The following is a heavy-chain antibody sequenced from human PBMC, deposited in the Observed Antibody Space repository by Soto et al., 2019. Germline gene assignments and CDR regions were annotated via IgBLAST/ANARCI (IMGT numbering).Heavy chain of an antibody. CDR1: GFTFSSYA. CDR3: AKSRIVGATGIHDAFDI. CDR2: ISGSGGST. Sequence: GGSLRLSCAASGFTFSSYAMSWVRQAPGKGLEWVSAISGSGGSTYYADSVKGRFTISRDNSKNTLYLQMNGLRAEDTAVYYCAKSRIVGATGIHDAFDIWGQGTMVTVSS. D-gene: IGHD1-26*01. J-gene: IGHJ3*02. V-gene: IGHV3-23*01.